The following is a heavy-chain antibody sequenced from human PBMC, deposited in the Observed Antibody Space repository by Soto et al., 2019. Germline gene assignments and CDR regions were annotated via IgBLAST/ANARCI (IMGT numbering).Heavy chain of an antibody. CDR3: ARYSSNWFQTEGMDV. V-gene: IGHV4-61*02. J-gene: IGHJ6*02. CDR2: IDTSGNT. Sequence: SETLSLTCSVSGGSISSGYYYWSWIRQPPGKGLEWIGRIDTSGNTNYNPSLKSRVTMSVDTSKKQFSLKLTSVTAADTAVYYCARYSSNWFQTEGMDVWGQGTTVTVSS. CDR1: GGSISSGYYY. D-gene: IGHD6-13*01.